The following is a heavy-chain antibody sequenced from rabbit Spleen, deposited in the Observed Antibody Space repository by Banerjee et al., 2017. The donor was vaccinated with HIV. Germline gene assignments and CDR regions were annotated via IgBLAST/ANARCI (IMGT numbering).Heavy chain of an antibody. CDR2: IYPVFGIT. CDR1: GIDLMSIA. D-gene: IGHD4-1*01. Sequence: QEQLEESGGDLVKPEGSLTLTCKASGIDLMSIAMSWVRQAPGKGLEWIGDIYPVFGITNYANSVKGRFTISSDNAQNTVDLQMTSLTAADTATYFCARAIVPWLGLTRLDLWGQGTLVTVS. V-gene: IGHV1S47*01. J-gene: IGHJ3*01. CDR3: ARAIVPWLGLTRLDL.